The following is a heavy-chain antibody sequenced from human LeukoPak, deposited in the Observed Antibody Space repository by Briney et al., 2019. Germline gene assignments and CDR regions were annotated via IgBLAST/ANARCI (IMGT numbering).Heavy chain of an antibody. CDR2: LYSDGNT. J-gene: IGHJ4*02. CDR3: ARGVEPLAANTLAY. D-gene: IGHD1-14*01. V-gene: IGHV3-53*01. Sequence: GGSPRLSCAASGFTVITNDTTRVRQAPGKGLECVSVLYSDGNTKYADSAQGRFTISRDNSKNTPYLEMNSLSPDDTAVYYCARGVEPLAANTLAYWGQGTLVTVSS. CDR1: GFTVITND.